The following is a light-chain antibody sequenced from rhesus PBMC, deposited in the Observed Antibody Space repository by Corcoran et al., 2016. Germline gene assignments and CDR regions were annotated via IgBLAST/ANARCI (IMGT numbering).Light chain of an antibody. V-gene: IGKV3S9*01. CDR3: QQYNNWNT. CDR2: GAS. Sequence: ETVMTQSPATLSLSPGERATLSCTASQSVSNYVAWYQQKPEQAPRLLIYGASGRATGIPDRFSGRWVGTDFTLIISSLEPEDVGVYYCQQYNNWNTFGQGTKVEIK. CDR1: QSVSNY. J-gene: IGKJ2*01.